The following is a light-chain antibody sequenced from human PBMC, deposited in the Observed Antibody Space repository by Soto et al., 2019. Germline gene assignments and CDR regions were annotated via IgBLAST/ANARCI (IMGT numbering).Light chain of an antibody. CDR2: AAS. V-gene: IGKV1-39*01. J-gene: IGKJ3*01. CDR1: QTVIRY. CDR3: QQSYSTLFT. Sequence: DIQMTQSPSSLSASVGDRVTITCRASQTVIRYLNWYPQKPGRAPNLLIYAASSLQSGVPSRFSGSGSGTEFTLTISSLQPEDFATYYCQQSYSTLFTFGPGTKVEIK.